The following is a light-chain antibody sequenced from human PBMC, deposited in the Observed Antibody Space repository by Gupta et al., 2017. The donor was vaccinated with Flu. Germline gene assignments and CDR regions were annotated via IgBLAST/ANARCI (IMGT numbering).Light chain of an antibody. V-gene: IGLV1-51*02. CDR1: NSNVGSNY. Sequence: QSVFTQPPSISAASGQKVTISCSGRNSNVGSNYVAWYQQFPGTAPRLLIYDDNKRPSDVADRFSASKSGSSATLDITGVQTGDEADYHCGAADSTLRVYVLGTGSSVSVL. CDR3: GAADSTLRVYV. J-gene: IGLJ1*01. CDR2: DDN.